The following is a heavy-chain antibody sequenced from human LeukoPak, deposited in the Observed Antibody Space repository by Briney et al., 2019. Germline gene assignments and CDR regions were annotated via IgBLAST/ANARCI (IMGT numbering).Heavy chain of an antibody. CDR2: IYSGGST. D-gene: IGHD6-19*01. Sequence: PGGSLSLLCAASGLTDSCNYMSWARQASGKALEWVLVIYSGGSTYYADSVKGRFTNSRDNSKNTRYLQMNSLRAEDTAVYYCARYSSGWYYYYYMDVWGEGTTVTISS. V-gene: IGHV3-66*01. CDR3: ARYSSGWYYYYYMDV. CDR1: GLTDSCNY. J-gene: IGHJ6*03.